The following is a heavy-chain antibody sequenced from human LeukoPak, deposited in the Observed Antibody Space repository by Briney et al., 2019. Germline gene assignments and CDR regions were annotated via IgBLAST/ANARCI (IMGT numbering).Heavy chain of an antibody. CDR2: ISGSGGST. V-gene: IGHV3-23*01. Sequence: PGESLRLSCAVSGLTLSNYGMSWVRQAPGKGLEWVSAISGSGGSTYYADSVKGRFTISRDNSKNTPYLQMNSLRAEDTAVYYCAKSLSRYSSGWTVGYWGQGTLVTVSS. D-gene: IGHD6-19*01. CDR1: GLTLSNYG. J-gene: IGHJ4*02. CDR3: AKSLSRYSSGWTVGY.